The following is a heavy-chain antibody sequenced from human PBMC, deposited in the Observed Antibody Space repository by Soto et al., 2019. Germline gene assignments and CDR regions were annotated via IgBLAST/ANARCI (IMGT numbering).Heavy chain of an antibody. CDR2: INPKSGGT. CDR3: ARGDSTDCSNGVCSFFYNHDMDV. J-gene: IGHJ6*02. CDR1: GYTFTSHG. Sequence: GASVKVSCKASGYTFTSHGISWVRQAPGQGLEWLGRINPKSGGTSTAQKFQGWVTMTTDTSISTASMELTRLTSDDTAIYYCARGDSTDCSNGVCSFFYNHDMDVWGQGTTVTVSS. V-gene: IGHV1-2*04. D-gene: IGHD2-8*01.